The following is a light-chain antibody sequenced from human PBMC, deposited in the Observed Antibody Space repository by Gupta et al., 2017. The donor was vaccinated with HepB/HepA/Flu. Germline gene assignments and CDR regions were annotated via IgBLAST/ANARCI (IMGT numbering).Light chain of an antibody. CDR1: QTLIINT. V-gene: IGKV3-20*01. Sequence: ELVLTQSPGTLSLSPGETATLSCRASQTLIINTLAWYQQKPGQAHRLLISGAYRRATGIPDRFRVSGSGTDFTLTIRMLEPEDFAVYYCQHFGRLPLEYTFGQGTKLEIK. CDR3: QHFGRLPLEYT. J-gene: IGKJ2*01. CDR2: GAY.